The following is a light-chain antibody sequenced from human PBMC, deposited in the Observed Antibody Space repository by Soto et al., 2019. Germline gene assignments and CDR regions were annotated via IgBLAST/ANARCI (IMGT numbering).Light chain of an antibody. CDR3: QHHYSLPYT. CDR1: QGISKY. CDR2: TAS. V-gene: IGKV1-17*03. J-gene: IGKJ2*01. Sequence: DIQMTQSPSAMSASVGDRVTITCRASQGISKYLAWIQQKPGKVPKRLIYTASNLESGVTSRFSGSGSGTEFPRTSTSLQPEDFATYYCQHHYSLPYTFGQWTKLQI.